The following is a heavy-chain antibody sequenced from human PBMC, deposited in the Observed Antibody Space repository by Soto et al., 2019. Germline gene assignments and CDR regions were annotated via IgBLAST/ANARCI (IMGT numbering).Heavy chain of an antibody. CDR2: ISYDGSNK. V-gene: IGHV3-30-3*01. CDR1: GFTFSSYA. Sequence: PGGSLRLSCAASGFTFSSYAMHWVRQAPGKGLEWVAVISYDGSNKYYADSVKGRFTISRDNSKNTLYLQMNSLRAEDTAVYYCARVGGYLYGWGQGTLVTVSS. CDR3: ARVGGYLYG. J-gene: IGHJ4*02. D-gene: IGHD5-12*01.